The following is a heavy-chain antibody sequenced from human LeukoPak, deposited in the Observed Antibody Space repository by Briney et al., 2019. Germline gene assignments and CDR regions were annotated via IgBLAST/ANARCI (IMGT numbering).Heavy chain of an antibody. CDR2: TSDRGDYT. D-gene: IGHD1-26*01. Sequence: GGSLRLSCAASGFTFTSYSMSWVRQAPGKGLEWVSGTSDRGDYTYYADSVKGRFTISRDNSKNALYLQMNSLRAEDTALYFCAKKAQYNGNYPLDYWGQGTLVTVSS. CDR3: AKKAQYNGNYPLDY. J-gene: IGHJ4*02. CDR1: GFTFTSYS. V-gene: IGHV3-23*01.